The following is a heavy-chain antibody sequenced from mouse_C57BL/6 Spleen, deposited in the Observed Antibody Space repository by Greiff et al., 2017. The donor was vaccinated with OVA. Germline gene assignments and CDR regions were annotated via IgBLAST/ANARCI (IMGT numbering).Heavy chain of an antibody. J-gene: IGHJ3*01. V-gene: IGHV6-3*01. CDR3: TGGKRRGY. Sequence: EVKLMESGGGLVQPGGSMKLSCVASGFTFSNYWMNWVRQSPEKGLEWVAQIRLKSDNYATHYAESVKGRFTISRDDSKSSVYLQMNNLRAEDTGIYYCTGGKRRGYWGQGTLVTVSA. CDR1: GFTFSNYW. D-gene: IGHD1-1*01. CDR2: IRLKSDNYAT.